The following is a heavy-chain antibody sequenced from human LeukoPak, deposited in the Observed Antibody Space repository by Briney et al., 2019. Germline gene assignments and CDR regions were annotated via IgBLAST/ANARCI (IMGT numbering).Heavy chain of an antibody. D-gene: IGHD5-24*01. CDR3: VRAMDPLDTFNYQYAMDV. CDR2: IIPIFGTA. Sequence: SVKVSCKASGGTFSSYAISWVRQAPGQGLECMGGIIPIFGTANYAQKFQGRVTITADESTSTAYMELSSLRSDDTAVYYCVRAMDPLDTFNYQYAMDVWGQGTMVTVSS. J-gene: IGHJ6*02. CDR1: GGTFSSYA. V-gene: IGHV1-69*13.